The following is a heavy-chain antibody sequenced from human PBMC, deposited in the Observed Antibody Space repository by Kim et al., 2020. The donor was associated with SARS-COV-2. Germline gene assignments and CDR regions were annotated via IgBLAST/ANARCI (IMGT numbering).Heavy chain of an antibody. V-gene: IGHV1-18*01. D-gene: IGHD3-3*01. Sequence: ASVKVSCKASGYTFTSYGISWVRQAPGQGLEWMGWISAYNGNTNYAQKLQGRVTMTTDTSTSTAYMELRSLRSDDTAVYYCARDEAGFLRELGFDPWGQGTLVTVSS. CDR1: GYTFTSYG. CDR2: ISAYNGNT. J-gene: IGHJ5*02. CDR3: ARDEAGFLRELGFDP.